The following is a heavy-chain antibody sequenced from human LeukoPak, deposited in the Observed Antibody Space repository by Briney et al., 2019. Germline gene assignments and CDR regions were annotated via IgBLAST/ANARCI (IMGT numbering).Heavy chain of an antibody. CDR3: ATGYCSSTSCYVEDY. J-gene: IGHJ4*02. D-gene: IGHD2-2*01. CDR2: ISGSGGST. V-gene: IGHV3-23*01. CDR1: GFTFSSYA. Sequence: GGSLRLFCAASGFTFSSYAMTWVRQAPGKGLEWVSAISGSGGSTYYADSVKGRFTISRDNSKKTLYLQMNSLRAEDTAVYYCATGYCSSTSCYVEDYWGQGTLVTVSS.